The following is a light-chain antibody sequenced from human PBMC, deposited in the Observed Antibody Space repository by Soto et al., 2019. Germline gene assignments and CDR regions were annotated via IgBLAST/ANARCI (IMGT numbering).Light chain of an antibody. J-gene: IGKJ2*01. CDR1: QSVSSN. CDR2: GAS. CDR3: QQHNNWPPYT. V-gene: IGKV3-15*01. Sequence: NVMTQSPATLSVSPGERATLSCRASQSVSSNLAWYQQKPGQAPRLLIYGASTRATGIPARFSGSGSGTEFTLTISSLQSEDFAVYYCQQHNNWPPYTFGQGTKLEIK.